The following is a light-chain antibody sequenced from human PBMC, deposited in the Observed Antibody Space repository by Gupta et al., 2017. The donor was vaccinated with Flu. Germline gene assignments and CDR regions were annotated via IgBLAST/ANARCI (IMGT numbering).Light chain of an antibody. V-gene: IGKV1-27*01. CDR2: AAS. CDR3: QKYNSANVGPWT. CDR1: QGISNY. J-gene: IGKJ1*01. Sequence: DIQMTQSPSSLSASVGDRVTITCRASQGISNYLAWYQQKPGKVPKLLIYAASTLQSGGPYRFSGSGYGKDCTLTISSLQPEEGATYYCQKYNSANVGPWTFGQGTKVEIK.